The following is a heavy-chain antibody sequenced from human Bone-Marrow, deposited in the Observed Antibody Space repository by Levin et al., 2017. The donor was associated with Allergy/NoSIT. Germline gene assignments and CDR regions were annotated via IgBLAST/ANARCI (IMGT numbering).Heavy chain of an antibody. J-gene: IGHJ4*02. D-gene: IGHD5-24*01. V-gene: IGHV4-59*01. CDR2: IYNSGST. Sequence: GSLRLSCTVSGGSISTYYWSWIRQPPGRGLEWIGYIYNSGSTNYNPSLKSRVTISVDTSKSQFSLKLSSVTAADTAIYYCATQKYGSNPYYFNYWGQGTLVTVSS. CDR1: GGSISTYY. CDR3: ATQKYGSNPYYFNY.